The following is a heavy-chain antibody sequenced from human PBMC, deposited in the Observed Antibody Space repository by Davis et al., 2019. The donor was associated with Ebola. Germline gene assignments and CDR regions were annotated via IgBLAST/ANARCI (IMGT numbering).Heavy chain of an antibody. J-gene: IGHJ4*02. CDR2: INHSGST. Sequence: PSETLSLTCAVSRGSFSGYYWSWIRQPPGKGLEWIGEINHSGSTNYNPSLKSRVTISVDTSNNQFSLKLISVTAADTAVYYCAREGDTVMPNFDYWGQGTLVTVSS. CDR3: AREGDTVMPNFDY. CDR1: RGSFSGYY. V-gene: IGHV4-34*01. D-gene: IGHD5-18*01.